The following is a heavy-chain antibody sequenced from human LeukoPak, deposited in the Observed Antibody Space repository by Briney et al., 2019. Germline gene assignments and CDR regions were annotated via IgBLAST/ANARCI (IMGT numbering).Heavy chain of an antibody. Sequence: GGSLRLSRAASGITVSSNYMSWVRQAPGKGLEWVSAIYSGGSTYYADSVKGRFTIFRDNSKNTLYLQMISLRAEDTAVYYCAKESGYGLGPFDIWGQGTMVTVSS. CDR3: AKESGYGLGPFDI. CDR1: GITVSSNY. J-gene: IGHJ3*02. V-gene: IGHV3-66*01. CDR2: IYSGGST. D-gene: IGHD5-12*01.